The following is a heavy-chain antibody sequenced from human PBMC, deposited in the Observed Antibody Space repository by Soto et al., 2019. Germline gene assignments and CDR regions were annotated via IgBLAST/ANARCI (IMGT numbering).Heavy chain of an antibody. J-gene: IGHJ5*02. CDR2: IYSSGST. CDR3: ARGITIFGVIWFDI. D-gene: IGHD3-3*01. CDR1: GGSISPYY. Sequence: SETLSLTCTVSGGSISPYYWAWIRQPPGKGLEWIGYIYSSGSTNYNPSLKSRVTASLDTSKNHLSLTLNSVTAADTAVYYCARGITIFGVIWFDIWGQGTLVTVSS. V-gene: IGHV4-59*01.